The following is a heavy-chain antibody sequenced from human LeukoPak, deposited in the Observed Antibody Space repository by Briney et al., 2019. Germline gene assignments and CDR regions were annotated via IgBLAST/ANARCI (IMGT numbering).Heavy chain of an antibody. CDR2: IYSNDST. J-gene: IGHJ3*02. V-gene: IGHV3-53*04. CDR3: ARGGYSGYDRDAFDI. Sequence: GGSLRLSCAASGFTVSSNYMSWVRQAPGKGLEWVSVIYSNDSTYYADSVKGRFTISRHNSKNTLYLQMNSLRAEDTAVYHCARGGYSGYDRDAFDIWGQGTMVTVSS. D-gene: IGHD5-12*01. CDR1: GFTVSSNY.